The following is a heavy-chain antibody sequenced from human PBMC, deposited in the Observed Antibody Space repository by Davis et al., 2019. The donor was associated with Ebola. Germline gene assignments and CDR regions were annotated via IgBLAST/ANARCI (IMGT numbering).Heavy chain of an antibody. Sequence: ASVKVSCKTSGYTFTNYAINWVRQAPGQGLEWMGWINTYTGHPTYVQGFTGRFAFSLDTSVSTAFLHIGNLKAEDTAMYYCARTLNRYDYWGQGTLVTVSS. CDR2: INTYTGHP. J-gene: IGHJ4*02. CDR3: ARTLNRYDY. V-gene: IGHV7-4-1*01. D-gene: IGHD3-16*02. CDR1: GYTFTNYA.